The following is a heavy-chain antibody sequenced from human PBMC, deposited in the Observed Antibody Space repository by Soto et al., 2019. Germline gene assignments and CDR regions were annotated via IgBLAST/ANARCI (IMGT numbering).Heavy chain of an antibody. D-gene: IGHD3-22*01. CDR2: IIPMLGRA. J-gene: IGHJ4*02. CDR1: GDTFSSYA. Sequence: QVQLVQSGAEVKKPGSSVKVSCKASGDTFSSYAINWVRQAPGQGLASMGGIIPMLGRANYAQKFKGRVTITAGESTSTVYMELSRLRSEDTAVYYCARVGPAHYYDSSGYYPPLDYWGQGTLVTVSS. V-gene: IGHV1-69*01. CDR3: ARVGPAHYYDSSGYYPPLDY.